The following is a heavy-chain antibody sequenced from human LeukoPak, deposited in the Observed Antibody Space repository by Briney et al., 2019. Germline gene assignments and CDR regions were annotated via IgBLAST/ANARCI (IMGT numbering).Heavy chain of an antibody. CDR2: IYSNGDT. Sequence: TSETLSLTCTVSGGSISNYYWSWIRRPAGKGLEWIGRIYSNGDTNYNPSLKSRLTMSVDTSKNQFSLNLYSVTAADTAVYYCARGGTMGNANWFDPWGQGTLVTVSS. D-gene: IGHD3-16*01. V-gene: IGHV4-4*07. CDR3: ARGGTMGNANWFDP. CDR1: GGSISNYY. J-gene: IGHJ5*02.